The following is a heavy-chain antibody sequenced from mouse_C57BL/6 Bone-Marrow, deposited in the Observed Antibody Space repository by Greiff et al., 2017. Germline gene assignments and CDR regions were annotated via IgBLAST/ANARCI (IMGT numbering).Heavy chain of an antibody. CDR3: ERLCDGYSFDN. J-gene: IGHJ2*01. D-gene: IGHD2-3*01. V-gene: IGHV5-6*01. Sequence: EVQLVESGGDLVKPGGSLKLSCAASGFTFSSYGMSWVRQTPDKRLEWVATISSGGSYTYYPDSVKGRFTISRDNATNTLYLQMSSLKSEDTAMYYCERLCDGYSFDNWGQGTTLTVSS. CDR2: ISSGGSYT. CDR1: GFTFSSYG.